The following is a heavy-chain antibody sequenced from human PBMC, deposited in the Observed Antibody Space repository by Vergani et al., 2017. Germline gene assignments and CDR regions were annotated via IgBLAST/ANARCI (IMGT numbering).Heavy chain of an antibody. CDR3: ARSTVAWAYRVFDY. D-gene: IGHD1-26*01. Sequence: QVQLQQWGAGLLKPSETLSLTCAVYGGSFSGDYWSWIRQPPGKGLEWIGEINHSGSTNYNPSLKSRVTISVDTSKNQFSLKLSSVTAADTAVYYCARSTVAWAYRVFDYWGQGTLVTVSS. CDR2: INHSGST. CDR1: GGSFSGDY. V-gene: IGHV4-34*01. J-gene: IGHJ4*02.